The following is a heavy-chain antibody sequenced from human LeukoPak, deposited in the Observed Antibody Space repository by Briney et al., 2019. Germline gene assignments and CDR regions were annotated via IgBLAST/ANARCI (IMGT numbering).Heavy chain of an antibody. J-gene: IGHJ4*02. CDR1: GFTFSSYG. V-gene: IGHV3-30*18. CDR3: AKDLLYYYGSGSYYFDY. Sequence: GGSLRLSCAASGFTFSSYGMPWVRQAPGKGLEWVAVISYDGSNKYYADSVKGRFTISRDNSKNTLYLQMNSLRAEDTAVYYCAKDLLYYYGSGSYYFDYWGQGTLVTVSS. D-gene: IGHD3-10*01. CDR2: ISYDGSNK.